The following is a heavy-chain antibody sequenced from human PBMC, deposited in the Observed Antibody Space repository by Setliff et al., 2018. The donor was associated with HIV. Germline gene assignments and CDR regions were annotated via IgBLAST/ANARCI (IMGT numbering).Heavy chain of an antibody. J-gene: IGHJ1*01. CDR1: GSSFSNFG. V-gene: IGHV3-30*03. CDR3: AIRSLLGLQL. CDR2: ISFDGLNN. Sequence: GGSLRLSCVASGSSFSNFGFHWVRQAPGKGLEWVAVISFDGLNNYYADSVKGRFTISRDNSKDTVFLQMNRLSFEDTAVYYCAIRSLLGLQLWGQGSLVTVSS.